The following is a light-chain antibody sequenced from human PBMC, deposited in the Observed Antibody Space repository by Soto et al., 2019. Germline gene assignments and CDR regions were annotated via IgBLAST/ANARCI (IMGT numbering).Light chain of an antibody. Sequence: QSVLTQPASVSGSPGQSITISCTGTSSDVGAYNYDSWYQQYPGEAPKVIIYDVSHRPAGVSNRFSGSKSGNTASLTISGLQTPDEADYYCSSYTSATTYVFGTGTKVTVL. CDR3: SSYTSATTYV. CDR2: DVS. V-gene: IGLV2-14*01. J-gene: IGLJ1*01. CDR1: SSDVGAYNY.